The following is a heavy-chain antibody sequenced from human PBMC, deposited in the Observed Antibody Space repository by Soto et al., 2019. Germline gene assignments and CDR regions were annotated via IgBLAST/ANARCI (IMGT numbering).Heavy chain of an antibody. CDR2: ITYDGINK. Sequence: GGSLRLSCAASGFTFSSYAMHWVRQAPGKGLEYVAVITYDGINKYYVNSVQGRFTISRDNAKNTVYLQMGSLRPEDTAVYYCARRARPDFYYMDVWGKGTTVTVSS. V-gene: IGHV3-30*14. CDR3: ARRARPDFYYMDV. CDR1: GFTFSSYA. J-gene: IGHJ6*03. D-gene: IGHD6-6*01.